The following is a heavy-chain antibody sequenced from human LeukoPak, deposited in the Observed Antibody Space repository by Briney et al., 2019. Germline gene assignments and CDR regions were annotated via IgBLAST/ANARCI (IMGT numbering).Heavy chain of an antibody. Sequence: ASMKVSCKASGYTFTSYYMHWVRQAPGQGLEWMGIISPSGGSTSYAQKFQGRVTMTRDTSTSTVYMELSSLRSEDTAVYYCARVRDIAAAGLYFQHWGQGTLVTVSS. CDR2: ISPSGGST. CDR1: GYTFTSYY. D-gene: IGHD6-13*01. J-gene: IGHJ1*01. V-gene: IGHV1-46*01. CDR3: ARVRDIAAAGLYFQH.